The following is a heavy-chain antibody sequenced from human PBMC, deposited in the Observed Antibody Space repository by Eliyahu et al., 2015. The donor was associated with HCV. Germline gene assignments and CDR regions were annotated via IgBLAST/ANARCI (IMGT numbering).Heavy chain of an antibody. CDR3: ARLPIVVVPALSPGASRGYYYYGMDV. D-gene: IGHD2-2*01. V-gene: IGHV4-39*01. CDR2: IYYSGST. Sequence: QLQLQESGPGLVKPSETLPLTCTVSGGSISSSSYXWGWLRXPPGKGLEWIGSIYYSGSTYYNPSLKSRVTISVDTSKNQFSLKLSSVTAADTAVYYCARLPIVVVPALSPGASRGYYYYGMDVWGQGTTVTVSS. CDR1: GGSISSSSYX. J-gene: IGHJ6*02.